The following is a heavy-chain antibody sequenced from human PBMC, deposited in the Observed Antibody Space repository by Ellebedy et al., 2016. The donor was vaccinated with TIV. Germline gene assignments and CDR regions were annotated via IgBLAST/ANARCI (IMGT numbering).Heavy chain of an antibody. V-gene: IGHV3-23*01. CDR1: GFSFSDYW. D-gene: IGHD2-8*01. CDR3: AKGLYVNWFDP. J-gene: IGHJ5*02. CDR2: ISSSGGST. Sequence: GGSLRLXXAASGFSFSDYWMHWVRQAPGKGLEWVSAISSSGGSTYYADSVKGRFTISRDNSKNTVYLQMNSLRAEDTAVYYCAKGLYVNWFDPWGQGTLVTVSS.